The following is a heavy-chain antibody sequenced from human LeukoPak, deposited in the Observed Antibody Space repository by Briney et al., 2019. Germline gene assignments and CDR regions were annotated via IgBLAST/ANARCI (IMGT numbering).Heavy chain of an antibody. CDR2: INPSGGST. CDR3: ARGGGSDSSGWYRVWYYYMDV. J-gene: IGHJ6*03. Sequence: ASVKVSCKASGYTFTSYYMHWVRQAPGQGLEWMGIINPSGGSTSYAQKFQGRVTMTRDMSTSTVYMELSSLRAEDTAVYYCARGGGSDSSGWYRVWYYYMDVWGKGTTVTVSS. V-gene: IGHV1-46*01. D-gene: IGHD6-19*01. CDR1: GYTFTSYY.